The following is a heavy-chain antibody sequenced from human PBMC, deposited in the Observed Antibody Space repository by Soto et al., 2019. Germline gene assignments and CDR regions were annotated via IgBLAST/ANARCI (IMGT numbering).Heavy chain of an antibody. D-gene: IGHD6-13*01. V-gene: IGHV3-30*18. Sequence: GGSLRLSCAASGFTFSSYGMHWVRQAPGKGLEWVAVISYDGSNKYYADSVKGRFTISRDNSKNTLYLQMNSLRAEDTAVYYCAKDRRAAAGPLNWFDPWGQGTLVTVSS. CDR1: GFTFSSYG. CDR3: AKDRRAAAGPLNWFDP. CDR2: ISYDGSNK. J-gene: IGHJ5*02.